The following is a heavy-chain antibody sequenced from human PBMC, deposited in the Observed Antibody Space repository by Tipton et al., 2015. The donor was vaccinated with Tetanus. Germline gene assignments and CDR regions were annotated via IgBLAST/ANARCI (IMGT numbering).Heavy chain of an antibody. CDR1: GGSISSGGYY. J-gene: IGHJ6*02. CDR2: IYYSGST. CDR3: ARDYDFWSGYGSSYYYYGMDV. V-gene: IGHV4-31*03. Sequence: TLSLTCTVSGGSISSGGYYWSWIRQHPGKGLEWIGYIYYSGSTYYNPSLKSRVTISVDTSKSQFSLKLSSVTAADTAVYYCARDYDFWSGYGSSYYYYGMDVWGQGTTVTVSS. D-gene: IGHD3-3*01.